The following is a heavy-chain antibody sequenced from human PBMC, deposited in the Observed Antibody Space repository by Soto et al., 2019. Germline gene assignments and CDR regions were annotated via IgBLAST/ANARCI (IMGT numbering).Heavy chain of an antibody. V-gene: IGHV4-59*08. Sequence: QVQLQESGPGLVKPSETLSLTCTVSGGSISSYYWSWIRQPPGKGLEWIGYIYYSGSTNYNPSLKSRVTISVDTSKNQFSLKLSSVTAADTAVYYCARHDSGGSYYYYYYMDVWGKGTTVTVSS. J-gene: IGHJ6*03. CDR3: ARHDSGGSYYYYYYMDV. CDR2: IYYSGST. CDR1: GGSISSYY. D-gene: IGHD2-15*01.